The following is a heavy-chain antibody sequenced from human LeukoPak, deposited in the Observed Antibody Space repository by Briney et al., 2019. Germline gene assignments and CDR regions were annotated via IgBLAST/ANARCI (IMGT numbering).Heavy chain of an antibody. CDR3: ARAEKEWGATGGYFDY. J-gene: IGHJ4*02. D-gene: IGHD1-26*01. V-gene: IGHV1-69*13. CDR1: GGTFSSYA. CDR2: IIPIFGTA. Sequence: ASVKVSCKASGGTFSSYAISWVRQAPGQGLEWMGGIIPIFGTANYAQKFQGRVTITADESTSTAYMELSSLRSEDTAVYYCARAEKEWGATGGYFDYWGQGTLVTVSS.